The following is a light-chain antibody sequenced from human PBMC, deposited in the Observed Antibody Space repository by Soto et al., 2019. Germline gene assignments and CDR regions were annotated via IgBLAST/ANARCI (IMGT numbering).Light chain of an antibody. V-gene: IGKV1-13*02. Sequence: AIQLTQSPSSLSASVGDRVTITCRASQGISSALAWYQQKPGKAPKLLIYDASSLESGVPSRFSGSGSGTDFTLTIGSLQPEDFATDYCQQFNSYSYTFGQGTKLEIK. J-gene: IGKJ2*01. CDR2: DAS. CDR1: QGISSA. CDR3: QQFNSYSYT.